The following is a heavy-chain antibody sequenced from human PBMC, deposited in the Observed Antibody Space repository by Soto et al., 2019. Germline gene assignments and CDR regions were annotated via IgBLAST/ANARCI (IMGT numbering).Heavy chain of an antibody. D-gene: IGHD1-26*01. CDR2: IYWDDDK. V-gene: IGHV2-5*02. CDR1: GFSLSTSGVG. Sequence: QITLKESGPTLVKPTQTLTLTCTFSGFSLSTSGVGVGWIRQPPGKALEWLALIYWDDDKRYSPSLKSRPTIAKDTSKNQVVLTMTNMDPVDTATYYCAHKHLDSLGFDYWGQGTLVTVSS. CDR3: AHKHLDSLGFDY. J-gene: IGHJ4*02.